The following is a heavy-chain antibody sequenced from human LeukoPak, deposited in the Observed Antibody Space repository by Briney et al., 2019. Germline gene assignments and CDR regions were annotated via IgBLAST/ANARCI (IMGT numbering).Heavy chain of an antibody. CDR3: ARVWYSSVLAIDH. CDR2: INSDGYTT. V-gene: IGHV3-74*01. J-gene: IGHJ4*02. CDR1: GFTFSSYW. Sequence: GGSLRLSCAASGFTFSSYWMHWVRQAPGKGLVWVSRINSDGYTTTYADSVKGRFTISRDNAKNTLYLQMNSLRAEDTAVYYCARVWYSSVLAIDHWGQGTPVTVSS. D-gene: IGHD6-19*01.